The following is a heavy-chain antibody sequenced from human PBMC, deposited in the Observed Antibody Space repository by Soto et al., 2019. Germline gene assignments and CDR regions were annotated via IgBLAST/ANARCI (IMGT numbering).Heavy chain of an antibody. D-gene: IGHD6-19*01. CDR1: GFTFSSYA. CDR3: ASRSSGWYFDY. J-gene: IGHJ4*02. CDR2: ISGSGGST. Sequence: EVQLLESGGGLVQPGGSLRLSCAASGFTFSSYAMNWVRQAPGKGLEWVSVISGSGGSTYYADSVKGRFTISRDNSKNTLYLQMNSLRADDTAVYYCASRSSGWYFDYWGQGTLFTVSS. V-gene: IGHV3-23*01.